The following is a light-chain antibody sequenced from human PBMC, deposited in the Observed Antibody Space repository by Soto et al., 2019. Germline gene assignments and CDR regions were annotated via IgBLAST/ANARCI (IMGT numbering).Light chain of an antibody. J-gene: IGLJ2*01. CDR1: SSNIGAGYD. Sequence: QSVLTQPPSVSGAPGQRVTISCTGSSSNIGAGYDVHWYQQLPGRAPKLLIYGNTNRPSGVPDRFSGSKSGTSASLAITGLQAEDEAEYYCLSFDSSLSVGFGGGTKRTVL. CDR2: GNT. CDR3: LSFDSSLSVG. V-gene: IGLV1-40*01.